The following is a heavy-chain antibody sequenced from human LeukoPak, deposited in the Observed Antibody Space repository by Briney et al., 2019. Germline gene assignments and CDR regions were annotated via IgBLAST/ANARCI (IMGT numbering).Heavy chain of an antibody. CDR2: IDPSDSYT. D-gene: IGHD4-17*01. Sequence: GESLKISCKGSGYSFTSYWISWVRQIPGKGLEWRGRIDPSDSYTNYSPSFQGHVTISADKSISTAYLQWSSLKASDTAMYYCAIKGDYGDYYFDYWGQGTLVTVSS. CDR1: GYSFTSYW. J-gene: IGHJ4*02. CDR3: AIKGDYGDYYFDY. V-gene: IGHV5-10-1*01.